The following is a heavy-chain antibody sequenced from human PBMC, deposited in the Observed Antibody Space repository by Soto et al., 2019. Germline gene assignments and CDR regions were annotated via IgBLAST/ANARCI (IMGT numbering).Heavy chain of an antibody. D-gene: IGHD3-22*01. CDR1: GGSVNNNLYF. CDR3: ARDVRGRGSYESGGTFDV. J-gene: IGHJ3*01. Sequence: SETLSLTCSVSGGSVNNNLYFWHWIRQPPGKGLEWIGSVYFIGSTNYNPSLKSRVTMSVDTSKNQFSLRLRSVTEADTAVYFCARDVRGRGSYESGGTFDVWGQGKVVTVSS. CDR2: VYFIGST. V-gene: IGHV4-61*01.